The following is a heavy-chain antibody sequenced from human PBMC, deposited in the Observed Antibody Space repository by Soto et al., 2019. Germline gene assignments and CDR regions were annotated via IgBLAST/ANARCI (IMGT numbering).Heavy chain of an antibody. CDR3: ASVATISDYYYYYGMDV. CDR2: IIPILGTA. V-gene: IGHV1-69*13. Sequence: ASVKVSCKASGGTFSSYAISWVRQAPGQGLEWMGGIIPILGTANYAQKFQGRVTITADESTSTAYMELSSLRSEDTAVYYCASVATISDYYYYYGMDVWGQGTTVTVSS. D-gene: IGHD5-12*01. CDR1: GGTFSSYA. J-gene: IGHJ6*02.